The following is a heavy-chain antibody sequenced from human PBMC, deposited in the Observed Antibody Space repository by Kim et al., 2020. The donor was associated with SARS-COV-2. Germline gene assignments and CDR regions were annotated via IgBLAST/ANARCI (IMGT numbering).Heavy chain of an antibody. Sequence: GGSLRLSCAASGFTFGDYDMHWVRQAPGKGLEWVSGISWNSGSFGYADSVKGRFTISRDNAKNSLYLQMNSLRAEDTALYYCAKEYCANGVCYFDYWGQGSLVTVPS. CDR1: GFTFGDYD. CDR2: ISWNSGSF. J-gene: IGHJ4*02. CDR3: AKEYCANGVCYFDY. D-gene: IGHD2-8*01. V-gene: IGHV3-9*01.